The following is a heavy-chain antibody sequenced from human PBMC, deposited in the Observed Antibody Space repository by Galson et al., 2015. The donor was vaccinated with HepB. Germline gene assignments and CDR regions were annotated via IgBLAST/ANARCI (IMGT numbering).Heavy chain of an antibody. Sequence: SLRLSCAASGFTFTDYWMQWVRQAPGQGLVWVTRINGDGTVTDYADSVKGRFTISRDNAKNTVYLQMNSLRVEDTAVYYCARMGHYDYSGYYGYVEKWGQGSLVTVSS. D-gene: IGHD3-22*01. CDR1: GFTFTDYW. V-gene: IGHV3-74*01. J-gene: IGHJ1*01. CDR3: ARMGHYDYSGYYGYVEK. CDR2: INGDGTVT.